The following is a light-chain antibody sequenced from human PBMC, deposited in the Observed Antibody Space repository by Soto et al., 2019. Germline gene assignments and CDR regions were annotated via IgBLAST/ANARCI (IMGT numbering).Light chain of an antibody. CDR1: QSINNW. V-gene: IGKV1-5*01. CDR2: GAS. Sequence: DIQITQSPLTLSASIGDRVTITCRASQSINNWLAWYQQKPGKPPNLLLYGASSGDSGVPPRFSGSGSGTEVTLTISSLQPDDFATYYCQEYNRYSGMFGQGTKVEVK. CDR3: QEYNRYSGM. J-gene: IGKJ1*01.